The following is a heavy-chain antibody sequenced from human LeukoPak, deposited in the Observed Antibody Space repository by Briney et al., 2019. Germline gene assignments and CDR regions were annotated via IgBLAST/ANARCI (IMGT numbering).Heavy chain of an antibody. Sequence: GGSLRLSCAASGFTFSSYGMHWVRQAPGKGPEWVAFIRYDGSNKYYADSVKGRFTISRDNSKNTLYLQMNSLRAEDTAVYYCESSGWYVFSEQYYFDYWGQGTLVTVSS. CDR1: GFTFSSYG. V-gene: IGHV3-30*02. CDR3: ESSGWYVFSEQYYFDY. CDR2: IRYDGSNK. D-gene: IGHD6-19*01. J-gene: IGHJ4*02.